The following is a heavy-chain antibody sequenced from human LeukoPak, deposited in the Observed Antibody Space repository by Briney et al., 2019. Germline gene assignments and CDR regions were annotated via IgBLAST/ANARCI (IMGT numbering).Heavy chain of an antibody. J-gene: IGHJ4*02. V-gene: IGHV1-2*02. CDR1: VYTFTTYY. CDR3: AMSLDILTGYFRY. D-gene: IGHD3-9*01. Sequence: ASVKVSCKASVYTFTTYYMHWVRQAPGQRLEWMGWINPNTDGTNYAQNFQGRVTMTRDTFINTAYMELTRLRRDDTAVYYCAMSLDILTGYFRYWGQGSLVTVSS. CDR2: INPNTDGT.